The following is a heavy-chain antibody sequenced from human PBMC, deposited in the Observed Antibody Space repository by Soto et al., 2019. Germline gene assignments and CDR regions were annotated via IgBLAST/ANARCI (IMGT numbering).Heavy chain of an antibody. Sequence: GGSLSLSCAASGFTFDDYAMQWVRQAPGKGLEWVSGISYNSGTIGYAGSVKGRFTISRDNAKKSLYLQMNSLRAEDTALYYCAKGEDRGYSFGPDFWGEGTLVTVSS. CDR3: AKGEDRGYSFGPDF. CDR1: GFTFDDYA. D-gene: IGHD5-18*01. CDR2: ISYNSGTI. V-gene: IGHV3-9*01. J-gene: IGHJ4*02.